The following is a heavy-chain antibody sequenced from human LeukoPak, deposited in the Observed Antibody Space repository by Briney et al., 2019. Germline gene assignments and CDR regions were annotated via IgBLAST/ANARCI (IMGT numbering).Heavy chain of an antibody. Sequence: GGSLRLSCAASGFTFNSYWMHWVRQAPGKGLVWVSRIDNDGNNTIYADSVKGRFTISRDNAKNTLYLQMNSLRAEDTAVYYCARASSEIVVVPAAIDYWGQGTLVTVSS. D-gene: IGHD2-2*01. CDR3: ARASSEIVVVPAAIDY. V-gene: IGHV3-74*01. CDR2: IDNDGNNT. CDR1: GFTFNSYW. J-gene: IGHJ4*02.